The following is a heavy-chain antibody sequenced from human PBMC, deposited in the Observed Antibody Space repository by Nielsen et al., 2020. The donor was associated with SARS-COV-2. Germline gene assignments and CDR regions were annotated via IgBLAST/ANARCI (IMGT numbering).Heavy chain of an antibody. J-gene: IGHJ6*02. D-gene: IGHD3-10*01. Sequence: GESLNISCAASGFLFSDYAMVWVRHAPGQGLECVSVIKTSVGTTYYADSVNDRCTISRDNSKNTLYLQMNSLRVEDTAVYYCVKWVQLDLGYYYHGMDVWGQGTTVTVSS. CDR1: GFLFSDYA. CDR2: IKTSVGTT. V-gene: IGHV3-23*01. CDR3: VKWVQLDLGYYYHGMDV.